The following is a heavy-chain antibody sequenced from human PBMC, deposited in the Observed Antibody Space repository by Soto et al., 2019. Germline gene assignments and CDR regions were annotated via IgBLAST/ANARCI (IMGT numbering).Heavy chain of an antibody. Sequence: EVQLVESGGGLVQPGRSLRLSCAASGFTFDDYAMHWVRQAPGKGLERVSGISWNSGSIGYADSGKGRSTISRDNAKNSLYLQMNSLRAEDTALYYCAKAVGSYGNFDYWGQGTLVTVSS. CDR3: AKAVGSYGNFDY. V-gene: IGHV3-9*01. J-gene: IGHJ4*02. CDR1: GFTFDDYA. CDR2: ISWNSGSI. D-gene: IGHD5-18*01.